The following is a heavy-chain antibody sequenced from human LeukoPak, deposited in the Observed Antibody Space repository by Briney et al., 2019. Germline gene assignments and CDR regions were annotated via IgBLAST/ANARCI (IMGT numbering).Heavy chain of an antibody. CDR2: IYYSGST. Sequence: SSQTLSLTCTVSGGSIGSGGYYWSWIRQHPGKGLEWIGYIYYSGSTYYNPSLKSRVTISVDTSKNQFSLKLSSVTAADTAVYYCARVSERSSTSCYRCAPFYFDYWGQGTLVTVSS. CDR3: ARVSERSSTSCYRCAPFYFDY. CDR1: GGSIGSGGYY. J-gene: IGHJ4*02. V-gene: IGHV4-31*03. D-gene: IGHD2-2*02.